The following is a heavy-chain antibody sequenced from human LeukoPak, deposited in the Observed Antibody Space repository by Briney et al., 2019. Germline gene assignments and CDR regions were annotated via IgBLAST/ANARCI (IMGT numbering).Heavy chain of an antibody. D-gene: IGHD6-13*01. Sequence: GGSLRLSCAASGFTFSSYAMHWVRQAPGKGLEWVAVISYDGSNKYHADSVKGRFTISRDNAKNSLYLQMNSLRAEDTAVYYCARVIAAAGPPDYWGQGTLVTVSS. CDR2: ISYDGSNK. CDR1: GFTFSSYA. J-gene: IGHJ4*02. V-gene: IGHV3-30*04. CDR3: ARVIAAAGPPDY.